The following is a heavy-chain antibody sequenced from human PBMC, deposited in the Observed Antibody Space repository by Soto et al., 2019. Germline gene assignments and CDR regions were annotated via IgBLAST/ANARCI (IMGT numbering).Heavy chain of an antibody. V-gene: IGHV1-69*13. Sequence: SVKVSCKPSGGTFRSYAISWVRQAPGQGLEWMGGIIPIFGTANYAQKFQGRVTITADESTSTAYMELSSLRSEDTAVYYCARDPNGAVAAHIGTSFDYWGQGTLVIVSS. D-gene: IGHD6-19*01. CDR3: ARDPNGAVAAHIGTSFDY. CDR2: IIPIFGTA. J-gene: IGHJ4*02. CDR1: GGTFRSYA.